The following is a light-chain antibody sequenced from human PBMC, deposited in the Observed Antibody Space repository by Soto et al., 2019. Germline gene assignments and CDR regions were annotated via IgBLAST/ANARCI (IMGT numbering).Light chain of an antibody. CDR1: QSIPSDY. CDR2: DVS. V-gene: IGKV3-11*01. J-gene: IGKJ5*01. CDR3: QQRSDWLPIT. Sequence: EIVLTQSPGTLSLSPGDRATLSCGASQSIPSDYLAWYQQKPGQAPRLLIYDVSYRATGIPVRFSGSGSGTDFTLTISSLEPEDFAVYYCQQRSDWLPITFGQGTRLEIK.